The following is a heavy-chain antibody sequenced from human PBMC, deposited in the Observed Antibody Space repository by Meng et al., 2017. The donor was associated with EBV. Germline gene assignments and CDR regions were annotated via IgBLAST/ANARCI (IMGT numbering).Heavy chain of an antibody. Sequence: QVQLGQSAGGVKKSGSSVKVSCKTSGGPFRYYAISWVRQAPGQGLEWLGGFLPRLGAPNYAQKFHGRVKITADESTSTHYMDLSSLRSEDTAIYYCASESGRGYTPDYWGQGTLVTVSS. CDR3: ASESGRGYTPDY. D-gene: IGHD3-10*01. J-gene: IGHJ4*02. CDR2: FLPRLGAP. CDR1: GGPFRYYA. V-gene: IGHV1-69*01.